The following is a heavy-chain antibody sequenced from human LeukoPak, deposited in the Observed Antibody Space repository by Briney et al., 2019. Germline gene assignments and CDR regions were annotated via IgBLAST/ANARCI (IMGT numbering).Heavy chain of an antibody. CDR3: ARDSGDYVWGSYRRDAFDI. CDR1: GFTFSSYS. CDR2: ISSSSSYI. Sequence: PGGSLRLSCAASGFTFSSYSMNWVRQAPGKGLEWVSSISSSSSYIYYADSVKGRFTISRDNAKNSLYLQMNSLRAEDTAVYYCARDSGDYVWGSYRRDAFDIWGQGTMVTVSS. D-gene: IGHD3-16*02. V-gene: IGHV3-21*01. J-gene: IGHJ3*02.